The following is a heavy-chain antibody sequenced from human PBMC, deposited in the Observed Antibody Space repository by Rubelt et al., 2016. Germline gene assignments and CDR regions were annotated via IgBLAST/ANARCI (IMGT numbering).Heavy chain of an antibody. CDR2: IIHRLGIT. Sequence: QVQLVQSGVEVKKPGSSVKVSCKASGGAFRKFAIGWVRQAHGQGLGWMGRIIHRLGITNYTEKFTERDTFSAEKAPIMAYMELSSLGSEDTAVYYCVGDILTGSYRDYWGQGTQVTVSS. CDR1: GGAFRKFA. D-gene: IGHD3-9*01. J-gene: IGHJ4*02. V-gene: IGHV1-69*04. CDR3: VGDILTGSYRDY.